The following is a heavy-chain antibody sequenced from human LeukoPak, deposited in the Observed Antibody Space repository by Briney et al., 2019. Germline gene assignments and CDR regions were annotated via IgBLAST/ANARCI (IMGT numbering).Heavy chain of an antibody. CDR2: VYYHGNTK. CDR1: GFTFNNYG. V-gene: IGHV3-30*12. CDR3: ARDFCSTTTCLDY. Sequence: PGGSLRLSCAASGFTFNNYGMHWVRQAPGKGLEWVAFVYYHGNTKYYAASVKGRFTISRDDSKNTLYLQMNSLRVEDTAVYYCARDFCSTTTCLDYWGQGTLVTVSS. J-gene: IGHJ4*02. D-gene: IGHD2-2*01.